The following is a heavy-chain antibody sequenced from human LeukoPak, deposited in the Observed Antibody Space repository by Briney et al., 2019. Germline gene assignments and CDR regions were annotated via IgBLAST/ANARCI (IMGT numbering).Heavy chain of an antibody. Sequence: GGSLRLSCAASGFTFSSYAMSWVRQAPGKGLEWVSAISGSGGSTYYADSVKGRFTISRDNSKNTLYLQMNSLRAEDTAVYYCAKGLYCSGGSCCHPPAHAFDIWGQGTMVTVSS. D-gene: IGHD2-15*01. CDR2: ISGSGGST. J-gene: IGHJ3*02. V-gene: IGHV3-23*01. CDR3: AKGLYCSGGSCCHPPAHAFDI. CDR1: GFTFSSYA.